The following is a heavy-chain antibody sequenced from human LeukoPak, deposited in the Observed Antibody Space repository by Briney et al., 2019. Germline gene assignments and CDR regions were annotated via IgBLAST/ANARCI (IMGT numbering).Heavy chain of an antibody. CDR2: INEDGSTT. Sequence: PGGSLRLSCAASGFTLSSNWMHWVRHAPGKGLVWVSRINEDGSTTNYADSVKGRFTISRDNAKNTLYLQMNSLRAEDTAVYYCVRDLGGRSGHWGQGTLVTVSS. CDR3: VRDLGGRSGH. V-gene: IGHV3-74*01. D-gene: IGHD1-26*01. J-gene: IGHJ4*02. CDR1: GFTLSSNW.